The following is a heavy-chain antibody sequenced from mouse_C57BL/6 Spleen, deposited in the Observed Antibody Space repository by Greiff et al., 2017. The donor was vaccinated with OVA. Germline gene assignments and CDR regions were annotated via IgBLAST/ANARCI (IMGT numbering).Heavy chain of an antibody. V-gene: IGHV1-55*01. CDR2: IYPGSGST. CDR1: GYTFTSYW. J-gene: IGHJ3*01. D-gene: IGHD1-1*01. Sequence: QVQLQQPGAELVKPGASVKMSCKASGYTFTSYWITWVKQRPGQGLEWIGDIYPGSGSTNYNEKFKSKATLTVDTSSSTAYMQLSSLTSEDSAVYYCARPYCYGSSYDEAWFAYWGQGTLVTVSA. CDR3: ARPYCYGSSYDEAWFAY.